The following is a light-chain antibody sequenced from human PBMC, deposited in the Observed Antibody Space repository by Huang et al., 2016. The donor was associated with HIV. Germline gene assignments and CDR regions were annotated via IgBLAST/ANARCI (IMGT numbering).Light chain of an antibody. V-gene: IGKV1-NL1*01. CDR2: ATS. CDR1: QGIGNS. J-gene: IGKJ1*01. CDR3: QQYHSLPWT. Sequence: DIQMTQSPSSLSASVGDRVTITCRASQGIGNSLAWYQQKPEKAPRLLLYATSTLESGVKSRCSGSGSGTHYTLTINTLQPEDIASYYCQQYHSLPWTFGQGTKVEIK.